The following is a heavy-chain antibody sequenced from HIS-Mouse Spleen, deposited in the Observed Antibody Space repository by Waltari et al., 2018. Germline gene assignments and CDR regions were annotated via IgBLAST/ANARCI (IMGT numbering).Heavy chain of an antibody. Sequence: QVQLQESGPGLVKPSQTLSLTCTVSGGSISRGDYSWGWSRQPPGKGLEWIGYIYYRGLTNYNPSLKSTVTISVDTSKNQFSLKLSSVTAADRAVYYCAREMQTAPDYWGQGTLVTVSS. CDR3: AREMQTAPDY. D-gene: IGHD2-21*02. CDR1: GGSISRGDYS. J-gene: IGHJ4*02. V-gene: IGHV4-30-4*01. CDR2: IYYRGLT.